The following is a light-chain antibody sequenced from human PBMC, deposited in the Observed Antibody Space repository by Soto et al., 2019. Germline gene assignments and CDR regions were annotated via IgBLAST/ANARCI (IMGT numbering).Light chain of an antibody. Sequence: EIVLTQSPGTLSLSPGERAILSCRASRSISSNYLAWYQQKPGQAPRLLIYGASSRATGIPDRFSGSGSGADFTLSISRLEPEDFAVYYCQQYSSSPLTFGGGTKVEIK. CDR1: RSISSNY. J-gene: IGKJ4*01. CDR2: GAS. V-gene: IGKV3-20*01. CDR3: QQYSSSPLT.